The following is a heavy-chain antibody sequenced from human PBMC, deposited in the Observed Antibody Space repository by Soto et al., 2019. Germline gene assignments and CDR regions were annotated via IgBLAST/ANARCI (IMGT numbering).Heavy chain of an antibody. Sequence: SETLSLTCAVYGGSFSGYYWSWIRQPPGKGLEWIGEINHSGSTNYNPSLKSRVTISVDTSKNQFSLKLSSVTAADTAVYYCARGRFYGSSFLNWDVVSLIDYWGQGTLVTVSS. CDR1: GGSFSGYY. V-gene: IGHV4-34*01. D-gene: IGHD6-6*01. CDR3: ARGRFYGSSFLNWDVVSLIDY. CDR2: INHSGST. J-gene: IGHJ4*02.